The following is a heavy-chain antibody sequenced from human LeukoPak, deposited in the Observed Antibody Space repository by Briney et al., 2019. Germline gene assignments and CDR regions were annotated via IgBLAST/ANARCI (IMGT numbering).Heavy chain of an antibody. J-gene: IGHJ3*01. Sequence: GASLEISCKGSGYLFTSYWIGWVRQLPGKGLEGMVNIYPGDSDTRYSPSFQGQVTISADKSISTAYLQWSSLKASDTAMYYCARWAFKSVFDLWGEGTMVTVSS. CDR2: IYPGDSDT. D-gene: IGHD3-16*01. V-gene: IGHV5-51*01. CDR1: GYLFTSYW. CDR3: ARWAFKSVFDL.